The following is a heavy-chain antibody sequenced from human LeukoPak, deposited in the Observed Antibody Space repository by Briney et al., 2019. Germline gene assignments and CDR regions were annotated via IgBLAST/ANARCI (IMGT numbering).Heavy chain of an antibody. CDR1: GGSFSGYY. J-gene: IGHJ6*02. CDR2: INHSGST. V-gene: IGHV4-34*01. CDR3: ARGGRYCTNGVCYHYYYYYGMDV. Sequence: SETLSLTCAVYGGSFSGYYWSWIRQPPGKGLERIGEINHSGSTNYNPSLKSRVTISVDTSKNQFSLKLSSVTAADTAVYYCARGGRYCTNGVCYHYYYYYGMDVWGQGTTVTVSS. D-gene: IGHD2-8*01.